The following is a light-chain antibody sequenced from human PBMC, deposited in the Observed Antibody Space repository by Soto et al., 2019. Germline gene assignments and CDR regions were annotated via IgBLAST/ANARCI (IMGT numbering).Light chain of an antibody. V-gene: IGKV1-5*03. CDR3: QQYNSYPWT. CDR2: KAS. CDR1: QSISSW. J-gene: IGKJ1*01. Sequence: DIQMTQSPSSLSASVGDRVTITFLASQSISSWLAWYQQKPGKAPKLLIYKASTLESGVPSNFSDSGSGTEFTLTISSLQPEDFATYYCQQYNSYPWTCGQGTKGDIK.